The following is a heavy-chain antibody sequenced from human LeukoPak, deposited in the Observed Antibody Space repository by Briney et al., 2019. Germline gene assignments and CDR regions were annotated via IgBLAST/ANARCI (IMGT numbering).Heavy chain of an antibody. Sequence: PGGSLRLSCAASGFTFSSYSMNWVRQAPGKGLEWVSSISSSSSYIYYADSVKGRFTISRDNAKNPLYLQMNSLRAEDTAVYYCARDLKDCSGGSCYPAGYDYWGQGTLVTVSS. CDR2: ISSSSSYI. CDR1: GFTFSSYS. D-gene: IGHD2-15*01. J-gene: IGHJ4*02. CDR3: ARDLKDCSGGSCYPAGYDY. V-gene: IGHV3-21*01.